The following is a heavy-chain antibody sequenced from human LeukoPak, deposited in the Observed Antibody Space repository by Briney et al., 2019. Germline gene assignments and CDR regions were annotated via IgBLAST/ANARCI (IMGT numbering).Heavy chain of an antibody. CDR1: GFTFSSYW. V-gene: IGHV3-74*01. CDR3: ASLGQYSGSPGP. Sequence: GGSLRLSCAASGFTFSSYWMHWVRQAPGKGLVWVSRINSDGSSTSYADSVKGRFTISRDNAKNTLYLQMNSLRAEDTAVYYCASLGQYSGSPGPWGQGTLVTVSS. D-gene: IGHD1-26*01. J-gene: IGHJ5*02. CDR2: INSDGSST.